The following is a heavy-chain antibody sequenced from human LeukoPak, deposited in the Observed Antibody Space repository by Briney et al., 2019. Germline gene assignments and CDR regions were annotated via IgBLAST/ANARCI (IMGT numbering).Heavy chain of an antibody. J-gene: IGHJ6*02. CDR3: ASGITVIAENYYYGMDV. CDR1: GGSISSGGYY. V-gene: IGHV4-31*03. Sequence: PSETLSLTCTVSGGSISSGGYYWSWIRQPPGKGLEWIGYIYYSGSTYYNPSLKSRVTISVDTSKNQFSLKLSSVTAADTAVYYCASGITVIAENYYYGMDVWGQGTTVTVSS. CDR2: IYYSGST. D-gene: IGHD4-11*01.